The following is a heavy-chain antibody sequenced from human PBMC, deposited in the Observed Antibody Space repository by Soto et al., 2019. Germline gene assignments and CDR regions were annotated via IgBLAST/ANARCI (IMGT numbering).Heavy chain of an antibody. J-gene: IGHJ1*01. CDR3: AKYSELPYEAYLQQ. D-gene: IGHD1-7*01. Sequence: LRLSCAASGFTFSVYAMSWVRQAPGKGLEWVSAISSNGGRTFYADSLRGRFTISRDNSKSALYLQMNNLRAEATAIYYCAKYSELPYEAYLQQWGQGTLVTVSS. CDR1: GFTFSVYA. V-gene: IGHV3-23*01. CDR2: ISSNGGRT.